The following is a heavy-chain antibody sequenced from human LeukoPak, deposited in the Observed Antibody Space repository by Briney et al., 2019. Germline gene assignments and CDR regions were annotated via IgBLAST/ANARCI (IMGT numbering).Heavy chain of an antibody. Sequence: SETLSLTCAVYGGSFSGYYWSWIRQPPGKGLEWIGEINHSGSTNYNPSLKSRVTVSVDTSKNQLSLKLSSVTAADTAVYYCARGNYDYVWGGIDYWGQGTLVTVSS. CDR1: GGSFSGYY. V-gene: IGHV4-34*01. CDR2: INHSGST. J-gene: IGHJ4*02. CDR3: ARGNYDYVWGGIDY. D-gene: IGHD3-16*01.